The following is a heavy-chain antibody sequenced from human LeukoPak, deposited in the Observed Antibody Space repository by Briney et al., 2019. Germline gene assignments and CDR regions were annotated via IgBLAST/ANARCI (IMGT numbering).Heavy chain of an antibody. J-gene: IGHJ4*02. Sequence: PSGTLSLTCAVSGGSISSSNWWSWVRQPPGKGLEWIGEIYHSGSTNYNPSLKSRVTISVDKSKNQFSLKLSSVTAADTAVYYCARWVFNILTGYYSLDYWGQGTLVTVSS. V-gene: IGHV4-4*02. CDR1: GGSISSSNW. D-gene: IGHD3-9*01. CDR2: IYHSGST. CDR3: ARWVFNILTGYYSLDY.